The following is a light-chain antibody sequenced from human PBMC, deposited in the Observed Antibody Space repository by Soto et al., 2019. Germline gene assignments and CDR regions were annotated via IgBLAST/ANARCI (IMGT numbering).Light chain of an antibody. CDR2: TAS. J-gene: IGKJ2*01. V-gene: IGKV3-15*01. CDR3: QQYDQWPPYT. Sequence: EIVMTQFPATLSVSPGESATLSCRASQSIGSNVAWYQQKPGRAPRLLMYTASNRLTGVPGRFRGSGSGTDFTLTISIVQSDDFAIYYCQQYDQWPPYTFGQGTKIEIK. CDR1: QSIGSN.